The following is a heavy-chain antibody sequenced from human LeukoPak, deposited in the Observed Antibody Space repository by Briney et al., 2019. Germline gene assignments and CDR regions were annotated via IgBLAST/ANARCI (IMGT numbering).Heavy chain of an antibody. Sequence: GGSLRLSCAASGFTFNIYAMTWVRQAPRKGLDWVSGISASANSTYYADSVKGRFTISRDNSKNTLYLQMNSLRVDDTAVYYCARGPSCSSTSCYVIGALDIWGQGTMVTV. CDR1: GFTFNIYA. V-gene: IGHV3-23*01. J-gene: IGHJ3*02. CDR2: ISASANST. D-gene: IGHD2-2*01. CDR3: ARGPSCSSTSCYVIGALDI.